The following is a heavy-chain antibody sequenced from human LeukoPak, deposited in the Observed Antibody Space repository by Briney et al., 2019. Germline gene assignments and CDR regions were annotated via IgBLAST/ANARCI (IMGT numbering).Heavy chain of an antibody. J-gene: IGHJ3*02. CDR1: GFTFSSYG. CDR3: AKEGKYSYGHDAFDI. Sequence: PGGSLRLSCAASGFTFSSYGMSWVRQAPGKGLEWVSAISGSGGSTYYADSVKGRFTISRDNSKNTLYLQMNRLRAEDTAVYYCAKEGKYSYGHDAFDIWGQGTMVTVSS. CDR2: ISGSGGST. V-gene: IGHV3-23*01. D-gene: IGHD5-18*01.